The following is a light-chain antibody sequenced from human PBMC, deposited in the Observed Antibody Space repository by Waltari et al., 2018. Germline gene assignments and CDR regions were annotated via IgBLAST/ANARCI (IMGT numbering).Light chain of an antibody. Sequence: AIRITQSPSSLSASTGDRVTITCRASPGISSYLAWYQQKPGKAPKLLIYAASTLQSGVPSRFSGSGSGTDFTLTISCLQSEDFATYYCQQYYSYPGAFGQGTKVEIK. CDR2: AAS. CDR3: QQYYSYPGA. J-gene: IGKJ1*01. CDR1: PGISSY. V-gene: IGKV1-8*01.